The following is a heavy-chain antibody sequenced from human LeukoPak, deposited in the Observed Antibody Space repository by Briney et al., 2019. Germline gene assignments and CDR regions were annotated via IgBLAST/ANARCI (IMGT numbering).Heavy chain of an antibody. CDR2: FDPEDGET. CDR1: GYTLTELS. J-gene: IGHJ4*02. Sequence: ASVKVSCKVSGYTLTELSMHWVRQAPGEGLEWMGGFDPEDGETIYAQKFQGRVTMTEDTSTDTAYMELSSLRSEDTAVYFCATIPYDSRGGVDYGGRGPRVTVS. V-gene: IGHV1-24*01. D-gene: IGHD3-22*01. CDR3: ATIPYDSRGGVDY.